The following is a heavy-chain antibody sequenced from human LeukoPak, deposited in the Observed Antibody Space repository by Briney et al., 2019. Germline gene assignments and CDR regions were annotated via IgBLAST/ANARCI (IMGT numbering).Heavy chain of an antibody. V-gene: IGHV1-2*02. CDR1: GYTLTRYY. J-gene: IGHJ6*02. CDR3: ARVSVVPAAIDYGMDV. CDR2: INPNSGGT. D-gene: IGHD2-2*01. Sequence: LEVSCKGSGYTLTRYYIDWVGHAPGQGGGGGGWINPNSGGTNYAQKFQGRVTMTRDTSIGTAYMELSRLRSDDTAVYYCARVSVVPAAIDYGMDVWGQGTAVTVSS.